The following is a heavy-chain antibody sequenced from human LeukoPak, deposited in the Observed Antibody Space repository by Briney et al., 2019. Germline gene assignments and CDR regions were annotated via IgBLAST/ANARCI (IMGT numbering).Heavy chain of an antibody. D-gene: IGHD3-22*01. CDR1: GYTFTTYY. V-gene: IGHV1-46*01. Sequence: ASVKVSCKASGYTFTTYYMHWVRQAPGQGLEWMGIINPSGGSTIYAQKFQGRVTVTRDMSTSTVYMELSSLRPEDTAVYYCARDPKDDTSGYYYFDYWGQGTLVTVSS. CDR3: ARDPKDDTSGYYYFDY. J-gene: IGHJ4*02. CDR2: INPSGGST.